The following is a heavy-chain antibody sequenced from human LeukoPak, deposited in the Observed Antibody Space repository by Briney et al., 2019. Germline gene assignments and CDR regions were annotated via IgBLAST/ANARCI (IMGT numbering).Heavy chain of an antibody. V-gene: IGHV1-8*01. Sequence: ASVTVSCKASGYTFTSYDINWVRQAPGQGLEWMGWMNPNSGNTGYAQKFQGRVTMTRNTSISTAYMELSSLRSEDTAVYYCARLYNWNDFDYWGQGTLVTVSS. J-gene: IGHJ4*02. CDR3: ARLYNWNDFDY. CDR1: GYTFTSYD. D-gene: IGHD1-1*01. CDR2: MNPNSGNT.